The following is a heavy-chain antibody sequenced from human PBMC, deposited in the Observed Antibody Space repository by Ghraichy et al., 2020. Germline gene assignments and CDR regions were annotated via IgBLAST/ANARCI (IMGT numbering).Heavy chain of an antibody. Sequence: GEALNISCAASGFTFRSYAMSWVRQAPGKGLEWVSAIGGGGSSAYAESVKGRFTISRDNTKNTLFLQMNSLRAEDTAVYYCAKEGGYYDSTGSNGMDVWGKGTTVTVSS. V-gene: IGHV3-23*01. J-gene: IGHJ6*03. CDR1: GFTFRSYA. CDR3: AKEGGYYDSTGSNGMDV. CDR2: IGGGGSSA. D-gene: IGHD3-22*01.